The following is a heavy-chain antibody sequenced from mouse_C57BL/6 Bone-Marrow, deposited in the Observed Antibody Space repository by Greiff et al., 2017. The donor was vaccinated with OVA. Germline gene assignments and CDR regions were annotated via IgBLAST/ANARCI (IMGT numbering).Heavy chain of an antibody. V-gene: IGHV1-53*01. CDR3: ASPLGYGSSLYYFDY. CDR1: GYTFTSYW. CDR2: INPSNGGN. J-gene: IGHJ2*01. D-gene: IGHD1-1*01. Sequence: QVQLQQPGTELVKPGASVKLSCKASGYTFTSYWMHWVKQRPGQGLEWIGNINPSNGGNNYNEKFKSKATLTVDKSSSTAYMQLSSLTSEDSAVYYCASPLGYGSSLYYFDYWGQGTTLTVAS.